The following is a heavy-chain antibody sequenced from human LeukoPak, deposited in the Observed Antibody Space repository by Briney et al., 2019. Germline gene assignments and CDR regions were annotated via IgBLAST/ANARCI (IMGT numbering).Heavy chain of an antibody. D-gene: IGHD3-22*01. CDR3: ARVISEQMYYYDSSGSHQGAFDI. J-gene: IGHJ3*02. CDR2: ISAYNGNT. V-gene: IGHV1-18*01. CDR1: GYTFTSYG. Sequence: GASVKVSCKASGYTFTSYGISWVRQAPAQGLEWMGWISAYNGNTNYAHKLQGRVTMTTDTSTSKPYIEPRSLRSDATAVYYCARVISEQMYYYDSSGSHQGAFDIWGQGTMVSVSS.